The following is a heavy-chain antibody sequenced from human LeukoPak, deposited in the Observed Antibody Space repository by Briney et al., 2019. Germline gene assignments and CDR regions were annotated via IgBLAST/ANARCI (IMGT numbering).Heavy chain of an antibody. V-gene: IGHV5-51*01. J-gene: IGHJ2*01. CDR1: GYSFTSYW. CDR3: ARSWGVVVTEPNWYFDL. CDR2: ISPGDSDT. D-gene: IGHD2-21*02. Sequence: GESLKISCKGSGYSFTSYWIGWVRQMPGKGLEWMGIISPGDSDTRYNPSFQGQVTISADKSISTAYLQWSRLKASDTAMYYCARSWGVVVTEPNWYFDLWGRGTLVTVSS.